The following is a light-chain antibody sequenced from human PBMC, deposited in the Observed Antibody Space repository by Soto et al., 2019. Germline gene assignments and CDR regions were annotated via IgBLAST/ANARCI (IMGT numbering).Light chain of an antibody. CDR3: AAWDDSLNGVV. V-gene: IGLV1-44*01. Sequence: QAVVTQPPSASGTPGQRVTISCSGSGSNIGSDTVNWYQQLPGTAPKLLIYSINQRPSGVPDRFSGSKSGTLASLAISGLQSDDEADYYCAAWDDSLNGVVFGGGTKLTVL. J-gene: IGLJ2*01. CDR2: SIN. CDR1: GSNIGSDT.